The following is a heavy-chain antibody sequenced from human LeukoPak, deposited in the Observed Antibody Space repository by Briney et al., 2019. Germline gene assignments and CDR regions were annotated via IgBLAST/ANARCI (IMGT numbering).Heavy chain of an antibody. J-gene: IGHJ1*01. V-gene: IGHV3-23*01. CDR3: ARDPNGNYVGAFDFQR. CDR1: GFTFSNYA. CDR2: ISGVNT. Sequence: GGSLRLXCAASGFTFSNYALTWVRQAPGKGLEWVSSISGVNTHYADSVKGRFSISRDNYKNTLYLQMSSLRAEDTAVYYCARDPNGNYVGAFDFQRWGQGTLVTVSS. D-gene: IGHD4-17*01.